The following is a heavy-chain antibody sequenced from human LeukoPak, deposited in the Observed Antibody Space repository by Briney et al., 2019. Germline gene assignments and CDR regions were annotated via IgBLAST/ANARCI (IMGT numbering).Heavy chain of an antibody. V-gene: IGHV3-30-3*01. Sequence: GGSLRLSCAASGFTFSSYAMHWVRQAPGKGLEWVAVISYDGSNKYYADSVKGRFTISRDNAKNSLYLQMNSLRAEDTAVYYCAFMDTAITPDYWGQGTPVTVSS. CDR2: ISYDGSNK. D-gene: IGHD5-18*01. J-gene: IGHJ4*02. CDR3: AFMDTAITPDY. CDR1: GFTFSSYA.